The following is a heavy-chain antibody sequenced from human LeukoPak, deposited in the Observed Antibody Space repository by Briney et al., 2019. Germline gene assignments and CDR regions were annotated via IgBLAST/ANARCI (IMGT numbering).Heavy chain of an antibody. V-gene: IGHV3-23*01. D-gene: IGHD1-1*01. CDR3: ARTISSQSHRIFHH. Sequence: PGGSLRLSCAASGFTFSSYAMSWFRQAPGKGLEWVSAISGSGGSTNYADSVKGRFAISRDNSENVIYLQMNTLRAEDTAVYYCARTISSQSHRIFHHWGQGTLVTVAS. CDR2: ISGSGGST. CDR1: GFTFSSYA. J-gene: IGHJ1*01.